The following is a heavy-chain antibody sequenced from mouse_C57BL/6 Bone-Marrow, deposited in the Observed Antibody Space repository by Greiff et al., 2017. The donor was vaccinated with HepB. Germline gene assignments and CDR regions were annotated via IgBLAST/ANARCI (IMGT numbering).Heavy chain of an antibody. CDR3: TRPYGGYFDV. CDR2: IDPETGGT. D-gene: IGHD1-1*01. CDR1: GYTFTDYE. V-gene: IGHV1-15*01. Sequence: QVQLQQSGAELVRPGASVTLSCKASGYTFTDYEMHWVKQTPVHGLEWIGAIDPETGGTAYNQKFKGKAILTADKSSSTAYMELRSLTSEDSAVYYCTRPYGGYFDVWGTGTTVTVSS. J-gene: IGHJ1*03.